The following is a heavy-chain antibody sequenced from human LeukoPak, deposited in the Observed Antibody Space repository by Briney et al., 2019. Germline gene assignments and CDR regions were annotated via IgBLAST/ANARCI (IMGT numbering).Heavy chain of an antibody. D-gene: IGHD5-12*01. CDR2: INLNSGGT. Sequence: ASVKVSSTASGYALTGYYMHWVRQAPGQGLEWMGWINLNSGGTNYAQKFQGRVTMTRDTSISTAYMELSRLRSDDTAVYYCARDLRLRLMAVGYWGQGTLVTVSS. J-gene: IGHJ4*02. CDR1: GYALTGYY. V-gene: IGHV1-2*02. CDR3: ARDLRLRLMAVGY.